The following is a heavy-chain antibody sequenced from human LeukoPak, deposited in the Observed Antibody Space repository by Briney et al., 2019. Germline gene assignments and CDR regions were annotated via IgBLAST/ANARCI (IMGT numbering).Heavy chain of an antibody. V-gene: IGHV3-11*01. CDR1: GFTFSSYA. D-gene: IGHD2-2*01. J-gene: IGHJ2*01. Sequence: GGSLRLSCAASGFTFSSYAMSWIRQAPGKGLEWVSYISSSGSTIYYADSVKGRFTISRDNAKNSLYLQMNSLRAEDTAVYYCAAGPYCSSTSCYSRAYWYFDLWGRGTLVTVSS. CDR3: AAGPYCSSTSCYSRAYWYFDL. CDR2: ISSSGSTI.